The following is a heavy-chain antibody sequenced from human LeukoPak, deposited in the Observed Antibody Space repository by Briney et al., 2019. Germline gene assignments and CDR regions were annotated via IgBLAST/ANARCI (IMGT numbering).Heavy chain of an antibody. CDR1: GFTFSNAW. CDR3: TTDSAGRD. D-gene: IGHD6-19*01. Sequence: GGSLRLSCAASGFTFSNAWMSWVGEAPGKGREWVGRIKSKADGGTTDYAAPVKGRFTISRDDSKDTLYLQMNSLKTEDTAVYYCTTDSAGRDWGQGTLVTVSS. V-gene: IGHV3-15*01. CDR2: IKSKADGGTT. J-gene: IGHJ4*02.